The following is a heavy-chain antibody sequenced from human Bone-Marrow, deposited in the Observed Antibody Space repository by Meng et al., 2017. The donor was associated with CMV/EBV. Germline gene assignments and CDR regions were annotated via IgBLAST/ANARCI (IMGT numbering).Heavy chain of an antibody. V-gene: IGHV1-69*04. D-gene: IGHD2-21*01. J-gene: IGHJ6*02. CDR1: GGTFSSYT. CDR2: IIPILGIE. CDR3: ARDTRNPGLGWLDYYGMDV. Sequence: SVKVSCKACGGTFSSYTISWVRQAPGQGLEWMGRIIPILGIENYAQKFQGRVTITADKSTSTAYMELSSLRSEDTAVYYCARDTRNPGLGWLDYYGMDVWGQGTTVTVSS.